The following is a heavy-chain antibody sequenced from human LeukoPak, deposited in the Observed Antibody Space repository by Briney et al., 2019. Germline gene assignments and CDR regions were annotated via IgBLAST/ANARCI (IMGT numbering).Heavy chain of an antibody. V-gene: IGHV3-23*01. J-gene: IGHJ4*02. Sequence: PGGSLRLSCAASGFTFSTYGMAWVRQPPGRGLEWVSAISGNTGGIYYSDSVRGRFTISRDDSKNTLYLQMSSLRVEDTAIYYCAKNPAQYYFDYWGQGTLVTVSS. CDR1: GFTFSTYG. CDR2: ISGNTGGI. CDR3: AKNPAQYYFDY.